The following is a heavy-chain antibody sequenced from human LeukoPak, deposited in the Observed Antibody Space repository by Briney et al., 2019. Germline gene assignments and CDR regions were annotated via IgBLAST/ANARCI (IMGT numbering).Heavy chain of an antibody. CDR2: IKPNSGGT. V-gene: IGHV1-2*02. CDR1: GYSFSDYH. J-gene: IGHJ4*02. D-gene: IGHD3-22*01. Sequence: ASVKVSCKASGYSFSDYHIHWVRQAPGQGLEWMGWIKPNSGGTKYARNFQGRVSMTRDTSITTAFMELSRLTSDDPAVYYCARGGAAYDGSDYSPYVWGQGTLVTVSS. CDR3: ARGGAAYDGSDYSPYV.